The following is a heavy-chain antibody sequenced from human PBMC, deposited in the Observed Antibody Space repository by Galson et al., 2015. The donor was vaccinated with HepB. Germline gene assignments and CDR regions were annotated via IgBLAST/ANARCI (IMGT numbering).Heavy chain of an antibody. Sequence: SLRLSCAASGFRFSSFWTSWVRQAPGNALEWVANIKQDGSDKGYVDSVKGRFTISRDNGKNSLYLQMNSLRAEDAAVYYCAREGIGGFDSWGQGTLVTVSS. CDR2: IKQDGSDK. V-gene: IGHV3-7*03. J-gene: IGHJ4*02. D-gene: IGHD3-10*01. CDR3: AREGIGGFDS. CDR1: GFRFSSFW.